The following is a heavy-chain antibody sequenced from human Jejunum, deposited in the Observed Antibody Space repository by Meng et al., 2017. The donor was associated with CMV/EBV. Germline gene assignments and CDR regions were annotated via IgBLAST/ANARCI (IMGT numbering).Heavy chain of an antibody. CDR3: AKGRALSGAYYFDY. J-gene: IGHJ4*02. D-gene: IGHD3-9*01. CDR2: VSGSGYTT. V-gene: IGHV3-23*01. CDR1: GFTFSSYS. Sequence: ASGFTFSSYSRSWVRQAPGKGLGWVSLVSGSGYTTNYADCVKGRFTISRDNSKNTLYLQLNSLRAEETDVYYCAKGRALSGAYYFDYWGQGTLVTVSS.